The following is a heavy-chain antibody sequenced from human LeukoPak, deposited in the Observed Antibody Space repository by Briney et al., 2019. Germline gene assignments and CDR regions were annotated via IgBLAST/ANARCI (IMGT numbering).Heavy chain of an antibody. Sequence: SGGSLRLSCAASGFTFSSYAMSWVRQAPGKGLEWVSAISGSGGSTYYADSVKGRFTISRDNSKNTLYLQMNSLRAEDTAVYYCARHKGPAGKKYYFDYWGQGTLVTVSS. CDR1: GFTFSSYA. CDR3: ARHKGPAGKKYYFDY. J-gene: IGHJ4*02. V-gene: IGHV3-23*01. CDR2: ISGSGGST. D-gene: IGHD1-26*01.